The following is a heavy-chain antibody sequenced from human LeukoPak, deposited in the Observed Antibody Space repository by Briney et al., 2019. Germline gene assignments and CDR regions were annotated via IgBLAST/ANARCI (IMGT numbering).Heavy chain of an antibody. V-gene: IGHV1-69*01. D-gene: IGHD5-24*01. Sequence: VASVKVSCKASGGTFSSYAISWVRQAPGQGLEWMGGIIPIFGTANYAQKFQGRVTITADESTSTAYMELSSLRSEDTAVYYCAKDLRDGYNYFDYWGQGTLVTVSS. CDR1: GGTFSSYA. CDR2: IIPIFGTA. CDR3: AKDLRDGYNYFDY. J-gene: IGHJ4*02.